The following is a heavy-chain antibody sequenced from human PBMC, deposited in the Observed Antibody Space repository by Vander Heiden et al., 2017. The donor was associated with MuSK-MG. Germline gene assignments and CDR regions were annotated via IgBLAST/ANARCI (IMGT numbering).Heavy chain of an antibody. CDR1: GFTFDDYA. Sequence: EVQLVESGGGLVQPGRSLRLSCAASGFTFDDYAMHWVRQAPGKGLEWVSGISWNSGSIGYADSVKGRFTISRDNAKNSLYLQMNSLRAEDTALYYCAKEMSGTLDPWGQGTLVTVSS. V-gene: IGHV3-9*01. J-gene: IGHJ5*02. D-gene: IGHD6-13*01. CDR2: ISWNSGSI. CDR3: AKEMSGTLDP.